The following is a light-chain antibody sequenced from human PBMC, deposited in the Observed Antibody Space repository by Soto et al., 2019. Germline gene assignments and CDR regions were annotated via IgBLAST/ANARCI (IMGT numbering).Light chain of an antibody. J-gene: IGLJ1*01. CDR3: SSYPSTSSLYV. Sequence: QSVLTQPASVSGSPGQSITISCTGTSSDVGSYIYVSWYQQHPGKAPKLMIYEVTNRPSGVSNRFSGSKSGNTASLTISGLQAEDEADYYCSSYPSTSSLYVFGTGTKVT. CDR1: SSDVGSYIY. CDR2: EVT. V-gene: IGLV2-14*01.